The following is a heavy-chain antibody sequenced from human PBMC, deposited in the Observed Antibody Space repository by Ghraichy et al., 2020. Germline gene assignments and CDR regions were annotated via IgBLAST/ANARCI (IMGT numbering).Heavy chain of an antibody. D-gene: IGHD3-16*02. CDR2: INHSGST. CDR3: ARARSYRPRSYYYYYMDV. V-gene: IGHV4-34*01. CDR1: GGSFSGYY. J-gene: IGHJ6*03. Sequence: SQTLSLTCAVYGGSFSGYYWSWIRQPPGKGLEWIGEINHSGSTNYNPSLKSRVTISVDTSKNQFSLKLSSVTAADTAVYYCARARSYRPRSYYYYYMDVWGKGTTVTVSS.